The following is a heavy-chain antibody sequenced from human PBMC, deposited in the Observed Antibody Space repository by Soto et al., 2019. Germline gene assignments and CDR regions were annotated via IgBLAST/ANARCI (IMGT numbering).Heavy chain of an antibody. CDR1: GYTFTGYY. J-gene: IGHJ4*02. V-gene: IGHV1-2*04. D-gene: IGHD5-18*01. Sequence: GASVKVSCKASGYTFTGYYMHWVRQAPGQGLEWMGWINPNSGGTNYAQKFQGWVTMTRDTSISTADMDPVDTATYFCAHRGYMYGNWDHGYFDYWGQGTLVTVSS. CDR3: MYGNWDHGYFDY. CDR2: INPNSGGT.